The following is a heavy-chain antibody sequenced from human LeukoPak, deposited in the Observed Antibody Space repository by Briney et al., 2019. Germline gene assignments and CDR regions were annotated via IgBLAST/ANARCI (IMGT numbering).Heavy chain of an antibody. CDR3: ARTLNYYGSGSYGY. V-gene: IGHV1-69*13. Sequence: SVKVSCKASGGTFSSYAISWVRQAPGQGLEWMGGIIPIFGTANYAQKFQGRVAITADESTSTAYMELSSLRSEDTAVYYCARTLNYYGSGSYGYWGQGTLVTVSS. CDR1: GGTFSSYA. D-gene: IGHD3-10*01. J-gene: IGHJ4*02. CDR2: IIPIFGTA.